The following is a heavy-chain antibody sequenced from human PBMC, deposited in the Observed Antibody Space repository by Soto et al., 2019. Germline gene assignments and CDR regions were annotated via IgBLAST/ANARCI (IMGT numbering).Heavy chain of an antibody. Sequence: GGSLRLSCAASGFTFSSYAMSWVRQAPGKGLEWVSAISGSGGSTYYADSVKGRFTISRDNSKNTLYLQMNSLRAEDTAVYYCAKGTWIQLWATGDYWGQGTLVTVSS. CDR3: AKGTWIQLWATGDY. CDR2: ISGSGGST. J-gene: IGHJ4*02. V-gene: IGHV3-23*01. CDR1: GFTFSSYA. D-gene: IGHD5-18*01.